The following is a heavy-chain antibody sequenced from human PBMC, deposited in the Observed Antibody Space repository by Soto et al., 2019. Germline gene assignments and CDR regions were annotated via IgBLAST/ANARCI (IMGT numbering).Heavy chain of an antibody. CDR3: ARGPITQTSFIDH. V-gene: IGHV1-18*01. Sequence: EASVKVSCKTSGYTFTSMGISWVRQAPGQGLEWMGWINSYNGDTKYGQNLQGRITMTTDTSTGTAYMELRSLRSDDTAVYFCARGPITQTSFIDHWGQGTLVTVSS. D-gene: IGHD1-20*01. J-gene: IGHJ4*02. CDR2: INSYNGDT. CDR1: GYTFTSMG.